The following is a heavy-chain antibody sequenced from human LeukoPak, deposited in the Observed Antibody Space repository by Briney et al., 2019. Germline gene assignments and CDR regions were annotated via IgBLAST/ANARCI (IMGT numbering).Heavy chain of an antibody. CDR1: GSTFSSYS. CDR2: ISSSSSYI. CDR3: ARDPGYDFWSGYSPQYYYGMDV. J-gene: IGHJ6*02. V-gene: IGHV3-21*01. D-gene: IGHD3-3*01. Sequence: PGGSLRLSCAASGSTFSSYSMNWVRQAPGKGLEWVSSISSSSSYIYYADSVKGRFTISRDNAKNSLYLQMNSLRAEDTAVYYCARDPGYDFWSGYSPQYYYGMDVWGQGTTVTVSS.